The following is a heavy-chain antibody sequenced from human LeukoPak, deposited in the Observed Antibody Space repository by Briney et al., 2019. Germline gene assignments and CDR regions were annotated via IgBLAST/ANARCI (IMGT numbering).Heavy chain of an antibody. V-gene: IGHV3-9*01. CDR3: AKDAGGLVVVPAMD. Sequence: PGGSLRLSCAVSGFTFDDYAMHWVRQAPGKGLEWGSGISWNSGNIGYADSVKRRFTISRDSVKNSLYLQMNSLRAEDTALYYCAKDAGGLVVVPAMDWGQGTLVTVSS. CDR2: ISWNSGNI. J-gene: IGHJ4*02. D-gene: IGHD2-2*01. CDR1: GFTFDDYA.